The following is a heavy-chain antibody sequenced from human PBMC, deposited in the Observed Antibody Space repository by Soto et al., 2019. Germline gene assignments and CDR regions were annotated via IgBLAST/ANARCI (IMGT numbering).Heavy chain of an antibody. CDR1: GYTFINFD. CDR3: ARMASAGTLNWFDP. D-gene: IGHD6-13*01. CDR2: MNPGSGET. V-gene: IGHV1-8*02. Sequence: QVQLVQSGAEVKEPGASVRVSCKASGYTFINFDISWVRQAAGQGLEWLGWMNPGSGETGYASKFQGRVAMTRDASTGTSHLELSSLTSDDTAVYYCARMASAGTLNWFDPWGQGTLVTVSS. J-gene: IGHJ5*02.